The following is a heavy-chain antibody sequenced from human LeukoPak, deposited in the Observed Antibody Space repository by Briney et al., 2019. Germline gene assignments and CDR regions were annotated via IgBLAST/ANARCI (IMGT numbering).Heavy chain of an antibody. CDR2: MSTSGRT. V-gene: IGHV4-30-4*07. CDR3: ARSSYYYGADALDI. D-gene: IGHD3-10*01. CDR1: GGSISGAGYS. Sequence: SQTLSLTCAVSGGSISGAGYSWSRIRQPPGKGLELVASMSTSGRTFYLPSLESRLIISRDTSNNHFSLELSSVTAADTAVYYCARSSYYYGADALDIWGQGTMVTVSS. J-gene: IGHJ3*02.